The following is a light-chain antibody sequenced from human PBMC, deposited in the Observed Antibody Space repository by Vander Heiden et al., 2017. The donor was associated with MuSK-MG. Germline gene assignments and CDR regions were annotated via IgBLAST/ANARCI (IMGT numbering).Light chain of an antibody. CDR3: AAWDDSRNGPVV. CDR1: RSNIGRNT. CDR2: SDN. Sequence: QSVPTQPPSASGTPGQRVTISCSGRRSNIGRNTVIRYPPRPGTAPKLLIFSDNQRPSGVPDRCSGSKSGTSASLAISGRQSEDEADYYCAAWDDSRNGPVVFGGGTKLTVL. V-gene: IGLV1-44*01. J-gene: IGLJ2*01.